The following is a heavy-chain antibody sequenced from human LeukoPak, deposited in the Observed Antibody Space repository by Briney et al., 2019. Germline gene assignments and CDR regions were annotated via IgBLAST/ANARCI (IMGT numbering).Heavy chain of an antibody. D-gene: IGHD3-10*01. J-gene: IGHJ2*01. CDR2: IYTSGST. V-gene: IGHV4-4*07. CDR1: GGSISSYY. CDR3: AGSSITMVSRDWYFDL. Sequence: SETLSLTCTVSGGSISSYYWSWIQQPAGKGLEWIGRIYTSGSTNYNPSLKSRVTMSVDTSKNQFSLKLSSVTAADTAVYYCAGSSITMVSRDWYFDLWGRGTLVTVSS.